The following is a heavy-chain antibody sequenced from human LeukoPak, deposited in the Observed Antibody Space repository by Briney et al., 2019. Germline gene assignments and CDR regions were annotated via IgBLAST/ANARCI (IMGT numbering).Heavy chain of an antibody. Sequence: GGSLRLSCAASGFSFSDYWVSWVRQAPGKGLEWVANIKKDGSDKYYVDSVKGRFTVSRDNAKNSLYLQMNSLRAEDTAVYYCLQYDSGNIWGQGTLVSVSS. J-gene: IGHJ4*02. V-gene: IGHV3-7*01. D-gene: IGHD3-10*01. CDR3: LQYDSGNI. CDR1: GFSFSDYW. CDR2: IKKDGSDK.